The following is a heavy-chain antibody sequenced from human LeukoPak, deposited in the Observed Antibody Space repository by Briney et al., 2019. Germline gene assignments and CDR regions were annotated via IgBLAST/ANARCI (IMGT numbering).Heavy chain of an antibody. CDR2: ISSSGSTI. CDR3: ARDPGGQYSSSWNYYYMDV. V-gene: IGHV3-11*04. Sequence: PGGSLRLSCAASGFTFSDYYMSWIRQAPGKGLEWVSYISSSGSTIYYADSVKGRFTISRDNAKNSLYLQMNSLRAEDTAVYYCARDPGGQYSSSWNYYYMDVWGKGTTVTVSS. D-gene: IGHD6-6*01. J-gene: IGHJ6*03. CDR1: GFTFSDYY.